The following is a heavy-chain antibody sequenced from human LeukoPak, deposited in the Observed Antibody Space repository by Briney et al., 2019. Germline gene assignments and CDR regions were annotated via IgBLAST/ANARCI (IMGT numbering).Heavy chain of an antibody. J-gene: IGHJ4*02. V-gene: IGHV3-23*01. CDR3: ARGTYYDSDGADY. CDR2: ISGSGGST. Sequence: GGSLRLSCAASGFTFSSYAMSWVRQAPGKGLEWVSAISGSGGSTYYADSVKGRFTISRDNSKNTLYLQMNSLRAEDTALYYCARGTYYDSDGADYWGQGTLVTVSS. CDR1: GFTFSSYA. D-gene: IGHD3-22*01.